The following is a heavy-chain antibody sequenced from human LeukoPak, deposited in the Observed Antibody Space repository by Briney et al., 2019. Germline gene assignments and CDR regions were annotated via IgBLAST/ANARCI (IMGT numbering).Heavy chain of an antibody. CDR3: AREATVTTPYFDY. D-gene: IGHD4-17*01. J-gene: IGHJ4*02. V-gene: IGHV3-11*01. CDR1: GFTFSDYY. Sequence: PGGSLRLSCAASGFTFSDYYMSWIRQAPGKGLEWVSYISSSGSTIYYADSVKGRFTISRDNAKNSLYLQMNSLRAEDTAVYYCAREATVTTPYFDYWGQGTWSPSPQ. CDR2: ISSSGSTI.